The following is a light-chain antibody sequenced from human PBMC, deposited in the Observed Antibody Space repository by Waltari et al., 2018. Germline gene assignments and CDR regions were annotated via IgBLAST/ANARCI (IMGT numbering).Light chain of an antibody. CDR2: AAS. CDR1: QAIGSY. Sequence: AIRMTQSPSSFSASTGDRVTITCGASQAIGSYLAWYRPKPWRVSKLRISAASTLQSGVPSRFTGCVSGTEFTLTINCLQSEDFATYYCQQYYDYPRTFGQGTKVEVK. J-gene: IGKJ1*01. V-gene: IGKV1-8*01. CDR3: QQYYDYPRT.